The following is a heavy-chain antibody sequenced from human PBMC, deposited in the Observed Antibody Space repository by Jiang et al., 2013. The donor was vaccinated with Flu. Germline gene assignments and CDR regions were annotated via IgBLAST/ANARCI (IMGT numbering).Heavy chain of an antibody. V-gene: IGHV1-2*04. CDR2: INPNSGGT. J-gene: IGHJ5*02. D-gene: IGHD4-23*01. Sequence: GAEVKKPGASVKVSCKASGYTFTGYYMHWVRQAPGQGLEWMGWINPNSGGTNYAQKFQGWVTMTRDTSISTAYMELSRLRSDDTAVYYCARDPSRGNYWFDPWGQGTLVTVSS. CDR1: GYTFTGYY. CDR3: ARDPSRGNYWFDP.